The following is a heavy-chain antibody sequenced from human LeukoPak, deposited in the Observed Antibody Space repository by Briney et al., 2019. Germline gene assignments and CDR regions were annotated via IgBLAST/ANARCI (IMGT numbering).Heavy chain of an antibody. CDR3: ARAGVGATQGVNY. D-gene: IGHD1-26*01. V-gene: IGHV3-48*01. Sequence: GGSLRLSCAASGFTFSSYSMNWVRQAPGKGLEWVSSISSSSSTIYYADSVKGRFTISRDNAKNSLYLQMNSLRAEDTAVYYCARAGVGATQGVNYWGQGTLVTVSS. J-gene: IGHJ4*02. CDR1: GFTFSSYS. CDR2: ISSSSSTI.